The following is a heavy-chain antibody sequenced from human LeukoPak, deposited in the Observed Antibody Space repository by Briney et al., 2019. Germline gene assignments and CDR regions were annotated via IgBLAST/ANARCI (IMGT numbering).Heavy chain of an antibody. V-gene: IGHV3-7*03. J-gene: IGHJ4*02. D-gene: IGHD5-24*01. CDR1: GFTFSEHW. CDR2: INKDGSER. Sequence: GGPLRLSCAASGFTFSEHWMTWVRQAAGKGLEWVGNINKDGSERNYGDSVGRFTISRDNVKSLFFLQMNSLRAEDTAVYYCARDRIGHNPGDYWGQGTLVTVSA. CDR3: ARDRIGHNPGDY.